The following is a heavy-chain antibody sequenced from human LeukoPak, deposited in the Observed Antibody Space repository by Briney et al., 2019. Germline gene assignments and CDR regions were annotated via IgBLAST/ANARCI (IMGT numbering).Heavy chain of an antibody. CDR1: GFAVSSNY. V-gene: IGHV3-53*01. CDR3: AKVKGWYGEGYFDY. J-gene: IGHJ4*02. Sequence: GGSLRLSCAASGFAVSSNYMNWVRQAPGKGLEWVAVIYSDGRTYYADSVNGRFTISRDISKNTLFLQMTSLRAEDTAVYYCAKVKGWYGEGYFDYWGQGTLVTVSS. CDR2: IYSDGRT. D-gene: IGHD3-10*01.